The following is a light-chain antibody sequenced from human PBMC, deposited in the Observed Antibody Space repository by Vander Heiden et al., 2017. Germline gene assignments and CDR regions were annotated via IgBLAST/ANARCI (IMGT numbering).Light chain of an antibody. J-gene: IGKJ4*01. CDR3: QQDDSPPLT. V-gene: IGKV4-1*01. Sequence: DIVMTQSPESLAVSLGERATINCKSSQSVLYSSNDKNYLAWYQQKPGQPPKLLIYWASTRESGVPDRFSGSGSGTDFTLTISSLQAEDVAVYHCQQDDSPPLTFGGGTKVEIK. CDR1: QSVLYSSNDKNY. CDR2: WAS.